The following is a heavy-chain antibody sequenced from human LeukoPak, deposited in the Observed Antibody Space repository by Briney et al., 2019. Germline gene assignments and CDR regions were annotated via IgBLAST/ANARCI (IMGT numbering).Heavy chain of an antibody. CDR1: GGSFSGYY. CDR3: ARWRGDFWSGYYSDY. CDR2: IYYSGST. Sequence: SETLSLTCAVYGGSFSGYYWSWIRQPPGKGLEWIGSIYYSGSTYYNPSLKSRVTISVDTSKNQFSLKLSSVTAADTAVYYCARWRGDFWSGYYSDYWGQGTLVTVSS. J-gene: IGHJ4*02. D-gene: IGHD3-3*01. V-gene: IGHV4-34*01.